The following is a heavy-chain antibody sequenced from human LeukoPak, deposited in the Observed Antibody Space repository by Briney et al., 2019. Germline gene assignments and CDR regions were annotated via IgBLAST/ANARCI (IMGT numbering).Heavy chain of an antibody. CDR2: ISGSGGST. Sequence: GGSLRLSCAASGFIFSNYAMSWVRQAPGKGLEWVSAISGSGGSTYYADSVKGRFTTSRDNSKNTLYLQMNSLRAEDTAVYYCAKVPRGHYFDYWGQGTLVTVSS. CDR3: AKVPRGHYFDY. CDR1: GFIFSNYA. J-gene: IGHJ4*02. D-gene: IGHD3/OR15-3a*01. V-gene: IGHV3-23*01.